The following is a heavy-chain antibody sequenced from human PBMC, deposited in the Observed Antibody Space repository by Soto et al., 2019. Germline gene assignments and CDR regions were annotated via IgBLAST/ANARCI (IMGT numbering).Heavy chain of an antibody. CDR2: ICPGDSDT. J-gene: IGHJ6*02. V-gene: IGHV5-51*01. CDR1: GYSFTSYW. D-gene: IGHD6-6*01. CDR3: ATSESSSAGYYYYYGMDV. Sequence: GESLKISCKGSGYSFTSYWIGWVRQMPGKGLEWMGIICPGDSDTRYSPSFQGRVTISADKSISTAYLQWSSLKASDTAMYYCATSESSSAGYYYYYGMDVWGQGTTVTVSS.